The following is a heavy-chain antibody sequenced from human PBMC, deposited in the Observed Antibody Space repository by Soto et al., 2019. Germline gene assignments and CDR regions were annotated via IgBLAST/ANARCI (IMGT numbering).Heavy chain of an antibody. J-gene: IGHJ6*02. CDR3: ASYEYRSSLYRMDV. D-gene: IGHD6-6*01. V-gene: IGHV4-34*01. CDR1: GGSFSGYY. Sequence: SETLSLTCAVYGGSFSGYYWSWIRQPPGKGLEWIGEINHSGSTNYNPSLKSRVTISVDTSKNQFSLKLSSVTAADTAVYYCASYEYRSSLYRMDVWGQGTTVTVSS. CDR2: INHSGST.